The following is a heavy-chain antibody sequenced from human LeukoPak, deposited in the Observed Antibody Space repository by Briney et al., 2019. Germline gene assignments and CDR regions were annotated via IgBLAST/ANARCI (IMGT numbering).Heavy chain of an antibody. CDR3: AYLERRFRDFYYCMDV. V-gene: IGHV1-69*05. CDR2: IIPIFGTA. CDR1: GGTFSSYA. J-gene: IGHJ6*03. D-gene: IGHD1-1*01. Sequence: SVKVSCKASGGTFSSYAISWVRQAPGQGLEWMGGIIPIFGTANYAQKFQGRVTITTDESTSTAYMELSSLRSEDTAVYYCAYLERRFRDFYYCMDVWGKGTTVTVSS.